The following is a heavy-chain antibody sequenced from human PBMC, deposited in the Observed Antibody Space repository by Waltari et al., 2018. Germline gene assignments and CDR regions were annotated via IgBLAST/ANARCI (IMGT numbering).Heavy chain of an antibody. J-gene: IGHJ4*02. D-gene: IGHD1-26*01. CDR2: SNSSGGSR. CDR3: ARDPYSGSYVYYFDY. Sequence: QVQLVQSGAAVKKPGASVKVSVKASGSTFPRYYIPLVRQSPGQGLEWMGISNSSGGSRSYAQKVEGRVTMTRDTSKSTVYMALSSLRSEDTAVYYCARDPYSGSYVYYFDYWGQGTLVTVSS. CDR1: GSTFPRYY. V-gene: IGHV1-46*01.